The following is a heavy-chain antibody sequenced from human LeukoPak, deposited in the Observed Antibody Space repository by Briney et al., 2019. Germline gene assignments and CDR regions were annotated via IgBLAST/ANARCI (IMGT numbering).Heavy chain of an antibody. J-gene: IGHJ5*02. CDR2: IIPIFGTA. Sequence: GASVKVSCKASGGTFSSYAISWVRQAPGQGLEWMGGIIPIFGTANYAQKFQGRVTITTDESTSTAYMELSSLRSEDTAVYYCARGITYYDFWSGYYNPVSWFDPWGQGTLVTVSS. CDR1: GGTFSSYA. V-gene: IGHV1-69*05. CDR3: ARGITYYDFWSGYYNPVSWFDP. D-gene: IGHD3-3*01.